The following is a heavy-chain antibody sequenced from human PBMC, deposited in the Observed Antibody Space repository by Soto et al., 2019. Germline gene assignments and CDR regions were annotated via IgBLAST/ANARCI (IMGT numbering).Heavy chain of an antibody. D-gene: IGHD6-6*01. CDR2: MNPNSGNT. Sequence: QVQLVQSGAEVKKPGASVKVSCKASGYTFTSYDINWVRQATGQGLEWMGWMNPNSGNTGYAQKFQGRVTMTRNTSISTAYMELSSLRSEDTAVYYCARVRGKIIVARPRMYYYYGMDVWGQGTTVTVSS. CDR1: GYTFTSYD. V-gene: IGHV1-8*01. CDR3: ARVRGKIIVARPRMYYYYGMDV. J-gene: IGHJ6*02.